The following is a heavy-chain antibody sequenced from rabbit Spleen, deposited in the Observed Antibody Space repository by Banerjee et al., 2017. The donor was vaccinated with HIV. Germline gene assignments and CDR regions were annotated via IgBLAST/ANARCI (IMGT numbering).Heavy chain of an antibody. CDR3: AGNDGSWDWAANL. D-gene: IGHD5-1*01. V-gene: IGHV1S45*01. J-gene: IGHJ4*01. Sequence: QEHLVESGRGLVKPEGSLTLTCKASGFSFNDKDVMCWVRQAPGKGLEWITCINMVTGKSVYANWAKGRFIMSRTSSTKVTLQMTSLTAADTATYFCAGNDGSWDWAANLWGPGTLVTVS. CDR2: INMVTGKS. CDR1: GFSFNDKDV.